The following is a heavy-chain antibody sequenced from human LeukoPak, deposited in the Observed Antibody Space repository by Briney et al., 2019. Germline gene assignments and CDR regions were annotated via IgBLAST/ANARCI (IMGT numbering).Heavy chain of an antibody. D-gene: IGHD3-22*01. CDR3: ARDSGSAYYSSAGY. V-gene: IGHV3-11*01. CDR2: ISDSGSTM. J-gene: IGHJ4*02. Sequence: GGSLRLSCAASGFTFSSYAMSWIRQAPGKGLEWVSYISDSGSTMYYADSVKGRFTISRDNTKNSLYLQMNSLRADDTAVYYCARDSGSAYYSSAGYWGQGTLVTVSS. CDR1: GFTFSSYA.